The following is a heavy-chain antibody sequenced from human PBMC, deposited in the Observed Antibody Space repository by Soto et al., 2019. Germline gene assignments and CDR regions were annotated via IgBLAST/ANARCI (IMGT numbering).Heavy chain of an antibody. CDR1: GFTVSSTY. J-gene: IGHJ6*02. Sequence: PGGSLRLSCAASGFTVSSTYMTWVRQAPGKGLEWVSVIYGGLTTSYAGSVKGRFTISRDNSKNTVFLQMNSLRGEDTAVYYCARDRIEAAGTPRFNYYYGMDVWGQGTTVTVSS. V-gene: IGHV3-53*01. D-gene: IGHD6-13*01. CDR2: IYGGLTT. CDR3: ARDRIEAAGTPRFNYYYGMDV.